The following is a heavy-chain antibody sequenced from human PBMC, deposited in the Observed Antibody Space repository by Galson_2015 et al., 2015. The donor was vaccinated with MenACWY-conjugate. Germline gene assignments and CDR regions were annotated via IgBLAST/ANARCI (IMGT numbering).Heavy chain of an antibody. CDR3: ARGPPDYYDFWSGNPGYFDY. CDR1: GFTFSSYW. J-gene: IGHJ4*02. Sequence: SLRLSCAASGFTFSSYWMSWVRQAPGKGLEWVANIKQDGSEKYYVDSVKGRFTTSRDNAKNSLYLQMNSLRAKDTAVYYCARGPPDYYDFWSGNPGYFDYWGQGTLVTVSS. D-gene: IGHD3-3*01. CDR2: IKQDGSEK. V-gene: IGHV3-7*04.